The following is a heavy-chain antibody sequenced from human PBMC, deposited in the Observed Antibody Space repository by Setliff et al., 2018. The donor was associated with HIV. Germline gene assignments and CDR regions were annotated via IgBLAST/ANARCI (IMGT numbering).Heavy chain of an antibody. CDR3: VKPYTGYYYDGSVYDDF. V-gene: IGHV3-64D*09. D-gene: IGHD3-22*01. Sequence: GGSLRLSCLVSGFTVSTYSLNWARQAPGKRPEYVAALSRSGDNTKYADSVKGRFIIYRDTSKNTLYLQMRSLRPDDTAIYYCVKPYTGYYYDGSVYDDFWGQGTLVTVSS. CDR1: GFTVSTYS. J-gene: IGHJ4*02. CDR2: LSRSGDNT.